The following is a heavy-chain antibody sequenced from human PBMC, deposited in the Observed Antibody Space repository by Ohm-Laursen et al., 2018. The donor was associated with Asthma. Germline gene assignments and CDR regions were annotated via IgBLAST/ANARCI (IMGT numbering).Heavy chain of an antibody. CDR3: AAWGSENF. CDR2: ISYDGSNK. D-gene: IGHD7-27*01. CDR1: GFTFSSYA. J-gene: IGHJ4*02. Sequence: SSLRLSCAASGFTFSSYATHWVRQAPGKGLEWVAVISYDGSNKYYADSVKGRFTISRDNAKDSLSLQMNSLRVEDTAVYYCAAWGSENFWGQGTLVTVS. V-gene: IGHV3-30-3*01.